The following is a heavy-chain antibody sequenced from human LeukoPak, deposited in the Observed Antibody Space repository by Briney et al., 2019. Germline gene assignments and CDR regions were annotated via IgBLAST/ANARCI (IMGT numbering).Heavy chain of an antibody. D-gene: IGHD2-21*02. V-gene: IGHV4-39*01. CDR1: GGSISSGGYY. CDR2: MHYSGGN. CDR3: ARGRLQNDY. Sequence: SETLSLTCTVSGGSISSGGYYWSWIRQHPGKGLEWIGSMHYSGGNYYNPSLKSRVTISVDTSKNQFSLKLSSVTAADTAVYYCARGRLQNDYWGQGTLVTVSS. J-gene: IGHJ4*02.